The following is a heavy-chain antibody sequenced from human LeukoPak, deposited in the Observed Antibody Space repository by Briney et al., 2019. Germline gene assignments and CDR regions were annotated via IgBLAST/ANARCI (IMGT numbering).Heavy chain of an antibody. CDR2: ISYDGSNK. J-gene: IGHJ4*02. D-gene: IGHD5-24*01. Sequence: GGCLRLSCAASGFTFSSYGMHWVRQAPGKGLEWVAVISYDGSNKYYADSVKGRFTISRDNSKNTLYLQMNSLRAEDTAVYYCAKTRRLTIDYWGQGTLVTVSS. CDR3: AKTRRLTIDY. V-gene: IGHV3-30*18. CDR1: GFTFSSYG.